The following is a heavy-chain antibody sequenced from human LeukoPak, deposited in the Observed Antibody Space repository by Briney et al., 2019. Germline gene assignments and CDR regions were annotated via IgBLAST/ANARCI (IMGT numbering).Heavy chain of an antibody. D-gene: IGHD3-22*01. CDR2: IYYSGST. CDR1: GGSISITSYY. CDR3: ARGPYSYDSSGAFDI. J-gene: IGHJ3*02. Sequence: SETLSLTCTVSGGSISITSYYWGWIRQPPGKGLEWIGNIYYSGSTYYNPSLKSRLTISVDTSKNQFSLKLSSVTAADTAVYFCARGPYSYDSSGAFDIWGQGTMVTVSS. V-gene: IGHV4-39*07.